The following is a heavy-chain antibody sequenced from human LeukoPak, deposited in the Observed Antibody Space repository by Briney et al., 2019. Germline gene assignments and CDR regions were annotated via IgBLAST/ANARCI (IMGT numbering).Heavy chain of an antibody. D-gene: IGHD6-25*01. Sequence: SDTLSLTCALYGGSFTSYYWSSIRQPPGKGLEWIGEISHTAHTNYHPSLKSRVTMSVETSKNQLSLILTSVTAADTAVYYCARGPYSSDAGYWGEGTLVTVSS. J-gene: IGHJ4*02. V-gene: IGHV4-34*01. CDR1: GGSFTSYY. CDR2: ISHTAHT. CDR3: ARGPYSSDAGY.